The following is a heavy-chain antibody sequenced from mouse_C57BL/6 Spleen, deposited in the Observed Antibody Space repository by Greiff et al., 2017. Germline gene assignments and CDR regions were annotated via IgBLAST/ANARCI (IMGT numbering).Heavy chain of an antibody. J-gene: IGHJ2*01. Sequence: EVKLQESGPGLVKPSQSLSLTCSVTGYSITSGYYWNWIRQFPGNKLEWMGYISYDGSNNYNPSLKNRISITRDTSKNQFFLKLNSVTTEDTATYYCATETGRYFDYWGQGTTRTVSS. CDR3: ATETGRYFDY. V-gene: IGHV3-6*01. CDR2: ISYDGSN. CDR1: GYSITSGYY.